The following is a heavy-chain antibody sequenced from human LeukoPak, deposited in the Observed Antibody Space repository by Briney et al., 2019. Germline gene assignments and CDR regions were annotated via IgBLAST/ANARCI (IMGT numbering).Heavy chain of an antibody. J-gene: IGHJ5*02. CDR1: GGSISSYY. Sequence: NPSETLSLTCTVSGGSISSYYWSWIRQPAGKGLEWIGRIYTTGSTNYNPSLKSRVTMSVDTSKNQFSLKLSSVTAADTAVYYCARGMYDYGSGSYWFDPWGQGTLVTVSS. CDR3: ARGMYDYGSGSYWFDP. CDR2: IYTTGST. V-gene: IGHV4-4*07. D-gene: IGHD3-10*01.